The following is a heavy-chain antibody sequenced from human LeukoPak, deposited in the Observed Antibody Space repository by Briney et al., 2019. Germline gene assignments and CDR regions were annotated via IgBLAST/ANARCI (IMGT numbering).Heavy chain of an antibody. J-gene: IGHJ6*03. V-gene: IGHV1-69*13. CDR3: AREGGSYYGYYYYMDA. Sequence: SVKVSCKASGGTFSSYAISWVRQAPGQGLEWMGGIIPIFGTANYAQKFQGRVTITADESTSTAYMELSSLRSEDTAVYYCAREGGSYYGYYYYMDAWGKGTTVTVSS. D-gene: IGHD1-26*01. CDR1: GGTFSSYA. CDR2: IIPIFGTA.